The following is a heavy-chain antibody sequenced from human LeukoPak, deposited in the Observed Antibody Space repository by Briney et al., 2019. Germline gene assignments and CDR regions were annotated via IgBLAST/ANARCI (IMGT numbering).Heavy chain of an antibody. Sequence: PGGSLRLSCAASGFTFSSYWMHWVRQAPGKGLVWVSRINSDGSSTSYADSVKGRFTISRDNAKNTLYLQMNSLRAEDTAVYYCARDPYYDFWSGLFPSVTPNNNWFDPWGQGTLVTVSS. CDR1: GFTFSSYW. CDR3: ARDPYYDFWSGLFPSVTPNNNWFDP. V-gene: IGHV3-74*01. CDR2: INSDGSST. D-gene: IGHD3-3*01. J-gene: IGHJ5*02.